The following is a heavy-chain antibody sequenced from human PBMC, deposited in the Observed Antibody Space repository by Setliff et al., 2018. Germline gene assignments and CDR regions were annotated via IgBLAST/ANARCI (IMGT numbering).Heavy chain of an antibody. D-gene: IGHD5-18*01. CDR3: ARDGGTAMVKTYYYGLDV. CDR1: GFTFSNHG. Sequence: GGSLRLSCAVSGFTFSNHGMNWVRQAPGKGLEWVSYINAWGTTKYYADSVKGRFTISRDNARNSLYLDLNSLRGEDMGVYYCARDGGTAMVKTYYYGLDVWGQGTTVTVSS. V-gene: IGHV3-48*03. CDR2: INAWGTTK. J-gene: IGHJ6*02.